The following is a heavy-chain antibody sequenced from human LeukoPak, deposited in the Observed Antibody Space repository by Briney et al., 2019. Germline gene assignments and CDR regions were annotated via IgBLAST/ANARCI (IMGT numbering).Heavy chain of an antibody. D-gene: IGHD4/OR15-4a*01. CDR2: ISAYNGNT. CDR1: GYTFTSYG. V-gene: IGHV1-18*01. J-gene: IGHJ4*02. CDR3: ARDEGYYGAPLFDY. Sequence: GASVKVSCKASGYTFTSYGISWVRQAPGQGLEWMGWISAYNGNTNYAQKLQGRVTMTTDTSTSTAYIELRSLRSDDTAVYYCARDEGYYGAPLFDYWGQGTLVTVSS.